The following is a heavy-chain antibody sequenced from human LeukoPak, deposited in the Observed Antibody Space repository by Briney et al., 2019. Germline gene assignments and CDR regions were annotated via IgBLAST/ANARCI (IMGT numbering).Heavy chain of an antibody. CDR1: GGSFSGYY. V-gene: IGHV4-34*01. D-gene: IGHD6-6*01. J-gene: IGHJ6*02. CDR3: ARARRGFDSSSSYYYYGMDV. CDR2: INHSGST. Sequence: SETLSLTCAVYGGSFSGYYWSWIRQPPGKGLEWIGEINHSGSTNYNPSLKSRVTISADTSKNQFSLKLSSVTAADTAVYYCARARRGFDSSSSYYYYGMDVWGQGTTVTVSS.